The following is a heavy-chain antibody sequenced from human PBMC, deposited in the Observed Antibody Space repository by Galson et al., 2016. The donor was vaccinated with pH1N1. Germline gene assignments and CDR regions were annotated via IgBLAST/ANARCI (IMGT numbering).Heavy chain of an antibody. CDR2: ITSTGRYI. CDR1: GFTFSSFT. D-gene: IGHD2-8*01. V-gene: IGHV3-21*01. J-gene: IGHJ3*02. CDR3: AKERPTTNIYDAFDI. Sequence: SLRLSCAASGFTFSSFTMNWVRQFPGEGLEWVSSITSTGRYIYYADSLKGRFTISRDNAKDSLYLQMNSLRAEDTAVYFCAKERPTTNIYDAFDIWGQGTVVTVSS.